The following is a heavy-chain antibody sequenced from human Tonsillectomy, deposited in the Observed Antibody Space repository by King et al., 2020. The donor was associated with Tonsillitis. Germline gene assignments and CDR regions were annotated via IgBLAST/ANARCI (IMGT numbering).Heavy chain of an antibody. CDR2: IFHSGYT. D-gene: IGHD2/OR15-2a*01. CDR3: ARALYWNTLAYFDY. Sequence: VQLQESGPGLVKPSETLSLTCDVSGYSISSGYYWGWIRQPPGKGLEWIGSIFHSGYTYYNPSLKSRVTITVDTSKNHFSLNLSSVTAADTAVYYCARALYWNTLAYFDYCGRGTLVTVSS. V-gene: IGHV4-38-2*01. J-gene: IGHJ4*02. CDR1: GYSISSGYY.